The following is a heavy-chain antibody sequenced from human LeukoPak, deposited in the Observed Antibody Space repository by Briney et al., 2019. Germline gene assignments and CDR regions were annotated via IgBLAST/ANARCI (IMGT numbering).Heavy chain of an antibody. CDR3: ATGYGDSGRG. J-gene: IGHJ4*02. D-gene: IGHD4-17*01. CDR1: GFTSSSSW. Sequence: PGGSLRLSCAASGFTSSSSWMHWVRQGPGKGLVWVSRINSDGSGTNYADSVKGRFTISRDNAKNTLYLQMNSLRAEDTAVYYCATGYGDSGRGWGQGTLVTVSS. V-gene: IGHV3-74*01. CDR2: INSDGSGT.